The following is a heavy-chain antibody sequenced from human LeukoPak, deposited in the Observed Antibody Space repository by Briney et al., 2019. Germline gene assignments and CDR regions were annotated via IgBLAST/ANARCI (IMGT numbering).Heavy chain of an antibody. CDR3: ARDDYGDDHYYYYGMDV. CDR1: GGSISSGDYY. V-gene: IGHV4-30-4*01. CDR2: IYYSGST. Sequence: SETLSLTCTVSGGSISSGDYYWRWIRQPPGKGLEWIEYIYYSGSTYYNPSLKSRVTISVDTPKNQFSLKLSSVPAADTAVYYCARDDYGDDHYYYYGMDVGGQGTTVTVSS. D-gene: IGHD4-17*01. J-gene: IGHJ6*02.